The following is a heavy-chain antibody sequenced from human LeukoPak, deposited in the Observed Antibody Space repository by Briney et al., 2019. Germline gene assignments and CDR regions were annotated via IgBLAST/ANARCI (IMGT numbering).Heavy chain of an antibody. V-gene: IGHV3-23*01. CDR3: ARDLMGIAYRGAFYY. J-gene: IGHJ4*02. D-gene: IGHD6-13*01. CDR1: GFTFSSYA. Sequence: PGGSLRLSCAASGFTFSSYAMSWVRQAPGKGLEWVSAISGSGGSTYYADSVKGRFTISRDNSKNTLYLQMNSLRAEGTAVYYCARDLMGIAYRGAFYYWGQGTLVTVSS. CDR2: ISGSGGST.